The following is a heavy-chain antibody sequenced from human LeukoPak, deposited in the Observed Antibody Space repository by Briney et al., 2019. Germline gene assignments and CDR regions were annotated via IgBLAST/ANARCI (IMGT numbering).Heavy chain of an antibody. Sequence: GGSLRLSCTASGFTFSSYTMTWVRQAPGKGLKWVSTITTGDGNTYYADSVKGRFTVSRDDSKNTLYLQMNSLRAEDTAVYYCAKDGYSSGWYQSYYYYGMDVWGQGTTVTVSS. CDR3: AKDGYSSGWYQSYYYYGMDV. V-gene: IGHV3-23*01. J-gene: IGHJ6*02. CDR1: GFTFSSYT. CDR2: ITTGDGNT. D-gene: IGHD6-19*01.